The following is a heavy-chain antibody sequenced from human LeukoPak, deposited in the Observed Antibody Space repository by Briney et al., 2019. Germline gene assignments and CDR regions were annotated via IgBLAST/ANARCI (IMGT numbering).Heavy chain of an antibody. CDR2: LYHRGST. V-gene: IGHV4-38-2*02. Sequence: SETLSLTCTVSGSSISSGFYWGWIRQPPGKGLEWIGNLYHRGSTYYNPSLKSRVTISEDTSKNQFSLRLSSLTAVDTAVYYCSSGSYYLPSNWGQGILVTVSS. CDR1: GSSISSGFY. CDR3: SSGSYYLPSN. D-gene: IGHD3-10*01. J-gene: IGHJ4*02.